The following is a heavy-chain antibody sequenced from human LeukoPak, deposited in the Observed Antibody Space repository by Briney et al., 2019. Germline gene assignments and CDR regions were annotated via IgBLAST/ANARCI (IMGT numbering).Heavy chain of an antibody. V-gene: IGHV3-21*01. CDR3: ARDKAVASWYYGMDV. J-gene: IGHJ6*02. D-gene: IGHD6-19*01. CDR1: GFTFSSYS. CDR2: ISSSSSYI. Sequence: GGSLRLSCAASGFTFSSYSMNWVRQAPGKGLEWVSSISSSSSYIYYADSVKGRFTIFRDNAKNSLYLQMNSLRAEDTAVYYCARDKAVASWYYGMDVWGQGTTVTVSS.